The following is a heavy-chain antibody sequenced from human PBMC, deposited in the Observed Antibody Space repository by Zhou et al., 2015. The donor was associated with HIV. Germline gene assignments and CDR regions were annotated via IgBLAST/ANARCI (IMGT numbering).Heavy chain of an antibody. V-gene: IGHV3-15*01. D-gene: IGHD3-10*01. CDR2: IKTETDGGTT. Sequence: EVQLVESGGGLVQPGGSLRLSCAVSGFTFSSYGMHWVRQAPGKGLEWVGRIKTETDGGTTDYAAPLKGRFTISRDDSTNTLFLQMNSLKTEDTAVYYCTTWDFTMVGDAFDIWGQGTMVTVSS. CDR3: TTWDFTMVGDAFDI. J-gene: IGHJ3*02. CDR1: GFTFSSYG.